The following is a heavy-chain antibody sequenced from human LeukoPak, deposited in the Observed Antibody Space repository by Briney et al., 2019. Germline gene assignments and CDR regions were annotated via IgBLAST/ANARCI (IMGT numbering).Heavy chain of an antibody. Sequence: PGGSLRLSCATSGFTFTDYWMTWVRQAPGKGLEWVATIEKDGSEKYYVDSVKGRFTISRDNAKNSLYLQMNSLRVEDTAVYYCARGHYSMDVWGQGTMVTVSS. J-gene: IGHJ6*02. CDR3: ARGHYSMDV. CDR1: GFTFTDYW. CDR2: IEKDGSEK. V-gene: IGHV3-7*04.